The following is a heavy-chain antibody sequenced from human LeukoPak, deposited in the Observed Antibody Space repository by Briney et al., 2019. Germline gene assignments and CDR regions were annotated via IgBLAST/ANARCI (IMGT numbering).Heavy chain of an antibody. CDR1: GYTFTRYG. J-gene: IGHJ6*03. Sequence: ASVKVSCKASGYTFTRYGISWVRQAPGQGLEWMGWISAYNGNTNYAQKLQGRVTMTTDTSTSTAYMELRSLRSDDTAVYYCARVAYSSSWYRYYYYYMDVWGKGTTVTISS. CDR2: ISAYNGNT. V-gene: IGHV1-18*01. D-gene: IGHD6-13*01. CDR3: ARVAYSSSWYRYYYYYMDV.